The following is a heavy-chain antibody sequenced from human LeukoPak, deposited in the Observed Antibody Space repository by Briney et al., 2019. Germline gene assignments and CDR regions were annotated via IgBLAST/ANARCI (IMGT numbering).Heavy chain of an antibody. Sequence: ASVNVSFKASVYTFTCYYMHWVRQAPGQGLEWMGWINPNSGGTNYAQKFQGRVTMTRDTSISTAYMELSRLRSDDTAVYYCARELAAAGYYFDYWGQGTLVTVSS. D-gene: IGHD6-13*01. J-gene: IGHJ4*02. CDR3: ARELAAAGYYFDY. V-gene: IGHV1-2*02. CDR1: VYTFTCYY. CDR2: INPNSGGT.